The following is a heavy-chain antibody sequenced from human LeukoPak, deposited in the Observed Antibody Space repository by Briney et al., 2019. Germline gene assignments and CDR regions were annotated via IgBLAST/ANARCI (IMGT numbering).Heavy chain of an antibody. D-gene: IGHD2-8*01. CDR1: GFTFSNAW. Sequence: PGGSLRLSCATSGFTFSNAWMSWVRPAPGKGLEWVGSIKSKTGGGTTDYAAPVKGRFTISRDDSKNTLYLQMNSLKTEDTAVYYCTTDEWSWGQGTLVTVSS. CDR3: TTDEWS. V-gene: IGHV3-15*01. J-gene: IGHJ4*02. CDR2: IKSKTGGGTT.